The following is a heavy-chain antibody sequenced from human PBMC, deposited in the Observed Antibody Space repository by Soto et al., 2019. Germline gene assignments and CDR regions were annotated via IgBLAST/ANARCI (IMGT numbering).Heavy chain of an antibody. CDR2: IYYSGST. CDR1: GSPISSISDY. V-gene: IGHV4-39*01. D-gene: IGHD3-3*01. Sequence: SLTCTVSGSPISSISDYWGGIRQPPGKGLEWIGSIYYSGSTYYNPSLKSRVTTSVDTSKNQFSLRLSSVTAEDTAVYYCGRQDEGYDFWSGYPGFFDRWGHGTLVTVSS. CDR3: GRQDEGYDFWSGYPGFFDR. J-gene: IGHJ4*01.